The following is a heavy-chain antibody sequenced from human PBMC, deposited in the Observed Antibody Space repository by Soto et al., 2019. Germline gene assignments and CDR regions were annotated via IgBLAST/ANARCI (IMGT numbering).Heavy chain of an antibody. CDR1: GFTFITYA. Sequence: GGSLRLSCAASGFTFITYAMSWVRQAPGKGLEWVSAISGSGGRTYYADSVKGRFTISGDNSKNTLYLQMNNLRAEDTAAYYCAKQTYCSSTSCYGFDPWGQGTLVTVSS. J-gene: IGHJ5*02. CDR2: ISGSGGRT. CDR3: AKQTYCSSTSCYGFDP. V-gene: IGHV3-23*01. D-gene: IGHD2-2*01.